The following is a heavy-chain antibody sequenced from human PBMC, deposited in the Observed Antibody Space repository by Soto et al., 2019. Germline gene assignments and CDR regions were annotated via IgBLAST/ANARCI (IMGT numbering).Heavy chain of an antibody. J-gene: IGHJ6*02. D-gene: IGHD3-10*01. V-gene: IGHV3-33*01. CDR3: ARDFGSKSYYYYGMDV. CDR1: GFTFSSYG. Sequence: GGSLRLSCAASGFTFSSYGMHWVRQAPGKGLEWVAVIWYDGSNKYYADSVKGRFTISRDNSKNTLYLQMNSLRAEDTAVYYCARDFGSKSYYYYGMDVWGQGTTVTVSS. CDR2: IWYDGSNK.